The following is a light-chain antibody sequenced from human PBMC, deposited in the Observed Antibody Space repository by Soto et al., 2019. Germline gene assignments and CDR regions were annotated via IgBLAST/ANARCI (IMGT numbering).Light chain of an antibody. J-gene: IGLJ1*01. V-gene: IGLV2-14*03. CDR2: DVS. CDR1: NSDVGVYDY. CDR3: ISYTGGDVRYV. Sequence: QSALTQPASVSGTPGQSITISCTGSNSDVGVYDYVSWYQHHPGRAPKLIVSDVSNRPSGVSNRFSGSKSGNTASLTISGLQPEDEDDYYCISYTGGDVRYVFGAGTKLTVL.